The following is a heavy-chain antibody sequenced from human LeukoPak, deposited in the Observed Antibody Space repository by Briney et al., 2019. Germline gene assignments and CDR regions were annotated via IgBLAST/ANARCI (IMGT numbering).Heavy chain of an antibody. J-gene: IGHJ6*03. Sequence: PSETLSLTCSVSGGPIISHYWIWIRQPPGKGLEWIGYISNSGSTDYKPSLRSRVTISINTSKNQFCPKLTSVTAADSAVYYCVRDALAGYYSYYYMDVWGRGTTVTVSS. CDR3: VRDALAGYYSYYYMDV. V-gene: IGHV4-59*11. CDR2: ISNSGST. CDR1: GGPIISHY.